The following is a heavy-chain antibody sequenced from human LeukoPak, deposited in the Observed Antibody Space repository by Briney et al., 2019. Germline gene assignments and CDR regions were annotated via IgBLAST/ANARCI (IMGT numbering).Heavy chain of an antibody. J-gene: IGHJ4*02. D-gene: IGHD4-17*01. CDR1: GYTFTSYG. CDR2: ISAYNGNT. V-gene: IGHV1-18*01. CDR3: ASANDYGDPPDY. Sequence: ASVKVSCKASGYTFTSYGISWVRQAPGQGLEWMGWISAYNGNTNYAQKLQGRVTMTTDTSTSTAYMELRSLRSDDTAVYYCASANDYGDPPDYWGQGTLVTVSS.